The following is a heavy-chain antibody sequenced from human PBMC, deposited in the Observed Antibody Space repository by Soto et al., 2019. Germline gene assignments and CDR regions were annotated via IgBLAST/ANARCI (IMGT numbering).Heavy chain of an antibody. CDR2: IRSKAYGGTT. Sequence: GGSLRLSCTASGFTFGDYAMSWFRQAPGKGLEWVGFIRSKAYGGTTEYAASVKGRFTISRDDSKSIAYLQMNSLKTEDTAVYYSTRSGYYDSSGYCPHWGQGTLVTVSS. D-gene: IGHD3-22*01. J-gene: IGHJ4*02. CDR3: TRSGYYDSSGYCPH. V-gene: IGHV3-49*03. CDR1: GFTFGDYA.